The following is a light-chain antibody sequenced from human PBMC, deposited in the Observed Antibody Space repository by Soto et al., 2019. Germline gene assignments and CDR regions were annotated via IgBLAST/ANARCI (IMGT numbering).Light chain of an antibody. CDR2: DNN. CDR3: ATWDSCLPAVV. V-gene: IGLV1-51*01. Sequence: QSVLTQPPSVSEAPGQRVTISCSGSNSNIGTNYVSWYQLVPGAAPNLLIFDNNRRLSGTPARFSGSKSGTSATLGITGLQTADEAHYSCATWDSCLPAVVFGGGTKVTVL. J-gene: IGLJ2*01. CDR1: NSNIGTNY.